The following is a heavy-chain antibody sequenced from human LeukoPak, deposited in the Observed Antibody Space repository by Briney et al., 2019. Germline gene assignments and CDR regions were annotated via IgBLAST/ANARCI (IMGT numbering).Heavy chain of an antibody. CDR3: ARRGTMARNWRAFDI. CDR2: INHSGST. Sequence: SETLSLTCAVYGGSFSGYYWSWIRQPPGKGLEWIGEINHSGSTNYNPSLKSRVTISVDTSKNQFSLKLSSVTAADTAVYYCARRGTMARNWRAFDIWGQGTMVTVSS. CDR1: GGSFSGYY. D-gene: IGHD3-10*01. J-gene: IGHJ3*02. V-gene: IGHV4-34*01.